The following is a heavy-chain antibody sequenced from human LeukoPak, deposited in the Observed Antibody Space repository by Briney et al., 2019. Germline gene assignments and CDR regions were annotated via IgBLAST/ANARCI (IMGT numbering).Heavy chain of an antibody. Sequence: PSETLSLTCTVSGGSISSGSYYWSWIRQPAGKGLEWIGRIYTSGSTNYNPSLKSRVTISVDTSKNQFSLKLSSVTAADTAVYYCAREVPSITIFGVVITNDAFDIWGQGTMVTVSS. CDR3: AREVPSITIFGVVITNDAFDI. J-gene: IGHJ3*02. V-gene: IGHV4-61*02. CDR1: GGSISSGSYY. D-gene: IGHD3-3*01. CDR2: IYTSGST.